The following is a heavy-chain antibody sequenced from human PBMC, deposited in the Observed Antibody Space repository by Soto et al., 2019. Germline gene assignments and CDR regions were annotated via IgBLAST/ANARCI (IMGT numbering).Heavy chain of an antibody. CDR2: ISHNGGT. CDR1: GGSLSGYF. J-gene: IGHJ6*02. V-gene: IGHV4-34*01. Sequence: QVQLQQWGAGLLKPSETLSLTCAVYGGSLSGYFWSWIRQPPGKGLEWIGEISHNGGTTYNPSLKNRVTISVDTSKNQFSLRLSSASAADTAVYYCARGATTVEHFYYYGMDVWGQGTTVAVSS. D-gene: IGHD4-17*01. CDR3: ARGATTVEHFYYYGMDV.